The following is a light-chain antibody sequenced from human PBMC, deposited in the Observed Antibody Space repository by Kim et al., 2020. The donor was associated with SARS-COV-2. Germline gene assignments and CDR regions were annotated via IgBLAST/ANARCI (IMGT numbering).Light chain of an antibody. CDR3: QTWDTSSVV. V-gene: IGLV3-1*01. Sequence: SYELTQPPSVSVSPGQTASITCSGEKLGDKYACWYQQKPGQSPVLVIYQNNKRPSGIPERFSGSNSGNTATLTISGTQSMDEADYYCQTWDTSSVVFGGG. CDR2: QNN. J-gene: IGLJ2*01. CDR1: KLGDKY.